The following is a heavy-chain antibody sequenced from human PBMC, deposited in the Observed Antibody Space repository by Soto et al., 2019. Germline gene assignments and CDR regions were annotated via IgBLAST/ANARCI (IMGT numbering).Heavy chain of an antibody. Sequence: ASVKVSCKASGYSFTDDHIHWVRQAPGQGLGWLGRINPKSVGTSTAQKFQGWVTMTTDTSISTASMELTRLTSDDTAIYYCARGDSTDCSNGVCSFFYNHDMDVWGQGTTVTVSS. D-gene: IGHD2-8*01. V-gene: IGHV1-2*04. J-gene: IGHJ6*02. CDR2: INPKSVGT. CDR1: GYSFTDDH. CDR3: ARGDSTDCSNGVCSFFYNHDMDV.